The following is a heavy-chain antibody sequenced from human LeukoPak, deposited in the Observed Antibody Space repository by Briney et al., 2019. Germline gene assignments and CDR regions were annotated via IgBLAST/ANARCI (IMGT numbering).Heavy chain of an antibody. CDR3: ARGYYHQYYFDY. D-gene: IGHD3-22*01. CDR1: GFTVSSNY. J-gene: IGHJ4*02. Sequence: GGSLRLSCAASGFTVSSNYMSWVRQAPGKGLEWVSVIYSGGSTYYADSVKGRFTFSRHNSKNTLYLQMNSLRAEDTAVYYCARGYYHQYYFDYWGQGTLVTVSS. V-gene: IGHV3-53*04. CDR2: IYSGGST.